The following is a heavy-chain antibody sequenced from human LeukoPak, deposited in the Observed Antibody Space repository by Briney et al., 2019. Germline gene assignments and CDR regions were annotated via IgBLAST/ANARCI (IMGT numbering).Heavy chain of an antibody. J-gene: IGHJ4*02. Sequence: SETLSLTCTVSGGSISSYYWSWIRQPAGKGLDWIGRIYTSGSTNYNPSLKSRVTMSVDTSKNQFSLKLSSVTAADTAVYYCAREGLGYYYSSGYYYTPLDYWGQGTLVTVSS. CDR3: AREGLGYYYSSGYYYTPLDY. CDR2: IYTSGST. CDR1: GGSISSYY. V-gene: IGHV4-4*07. D-gene: IGHD3-22*01.